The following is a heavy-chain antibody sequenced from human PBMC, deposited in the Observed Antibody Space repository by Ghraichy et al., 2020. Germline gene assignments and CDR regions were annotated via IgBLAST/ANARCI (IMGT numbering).Heavy chain of an antibody. CDR3: ARDYYDSSGHQVFDY. Sequence: GGSLRLSCAASGFTFSSYWMHWVRQAPGKGLVWVSRINSDGSSTSYADSVKGRFTISRDNAKNTLYLQMNSLRAEDTAVYYCARDYYDSSGHQVFDYWGQGTLVTVSS. CDR2: INSDGSST. CDR1: GFTFSSYW. J-gene: IGHJ4*02. D-gene: IGHD3-22*01. V-gene: IGHV3-74*01.